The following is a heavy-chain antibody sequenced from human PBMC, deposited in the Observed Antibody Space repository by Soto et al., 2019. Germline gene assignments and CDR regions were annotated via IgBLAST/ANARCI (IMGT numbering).Heavy chain of an antibody. Sequence: QLQLQESGPGLVKPSETLSLTCTVSGGSISSSSYYWGWIRQPPGKGLEWIGSIYYSGSTYYNPSLKSRVTISVDTSKNQFSLKLSSVTAADTAVYYCAPLIDPAALDYWGQGTLVTVSS. D-gene: IGHD2-2*01. CDR3: APLIDPAALDY. V-gene: IGHV4-39*01. CDR2: IYYSGST. J-gene: IGHJ4*02. CDR1: GGSISSSSYY.